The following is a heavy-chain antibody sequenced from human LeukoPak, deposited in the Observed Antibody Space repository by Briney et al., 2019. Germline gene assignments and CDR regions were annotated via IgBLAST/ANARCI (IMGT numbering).Heavy chain of an antibody. J-gene: IGHJ4*02. CDR3: AKDPTPSIVARYMEY. CDR1: GFTFSSYA. CDR2: ISGSSGST. V-gene: IGHV3-23*01. Sequence: PGGSLRLSCAASGFTFSSYAKSWVRQAPGKGLEWVSAISGSSGSTYYADSVKGRFTISRDNSKNTLYLQMNSLRAEDTAVYYCAKDPTPSIVARYMEYWGQGTLVTVSS. D-gene: IGHD5-12*01.